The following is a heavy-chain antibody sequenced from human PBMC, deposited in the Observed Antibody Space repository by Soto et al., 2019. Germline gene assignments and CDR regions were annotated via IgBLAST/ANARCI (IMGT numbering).Heavy chain of an antibody. CDR1: GNTFTSYD. Sequence: ASVKVSCKASGNTFTSYDINCVRQATGHGLEWMGWINPNSGNIGYAQKFQGRVTMTRDTAIRTAYMEVSRLRSDDTAVYCCARGRASGSYYLLDYWGQGTLVTVSS. V-gene: IGHV1-8*01. CDR3: ARGRASGSYYLLDY. D-gene: IGHD3-10*01. CDR2: INPNSGNI. J-gene: IGHJ4*02.